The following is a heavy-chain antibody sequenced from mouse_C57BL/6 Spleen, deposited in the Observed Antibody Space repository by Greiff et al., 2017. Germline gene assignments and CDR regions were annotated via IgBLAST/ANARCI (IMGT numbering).Heavy chain of an antibody. Sequence: LVESGAELVRPGASVKLSCTASGFNIKDDYMHWVKQRPEQGLEWIGWIDPENGDTEYASKFQGKATITADTSSNTAYLQLSSLTSEDTAVDYCTTDGSSYGYAMDYWGQGTSVTVSS. CDR1: GFNIKDDY. CDR2: IDPENGDT. V-gene: IGHV14-4*01. CDR3: TTDGSSYGYAMDY. J-gene: IGHJ4*01. D-gene: IGHD1-1*01.